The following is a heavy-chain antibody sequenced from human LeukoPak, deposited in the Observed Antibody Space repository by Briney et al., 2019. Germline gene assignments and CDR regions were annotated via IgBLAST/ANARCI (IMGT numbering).Heavy chain of an antibody. Sequence: GASVKVSCKASGYXFTSYYMHWVRQAPGQGHEWMGIINPSGGSTSYAQKFQGRVTMTRDTSTSTVYMELSSLRSEDTAVYYCARDLVDAAAAKATYTFDYWGQGTLVTVSS. D-gene: IGHD6-13*01. J-gene: IGHJ4*02. CDR2: INPSGGST. CDR1: GYXFTSYY. V-gene: IGHV1-46*01. CDR3: ARDLVDAAAAKATYTFDY.